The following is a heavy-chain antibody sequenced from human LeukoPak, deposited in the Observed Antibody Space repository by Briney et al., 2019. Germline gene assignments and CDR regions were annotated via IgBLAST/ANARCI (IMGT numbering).Heavy chain of an antibody. J-gene: IGHJ4*02. CDR2: ISGSGGST. CDR1: GFTFSSYG. V-gene: IGHV3-23*01. CDR3: ANSPKSDY. Sequence: GGSLRLSCAASGFTFSSYGMSWFRPAPGKGLEWLSAISGSGGSTYYADSVQGRFTISRDNSKNTLYLQMSSLRAEDTAVYYCANSPKSDYWGQGTLVTVSS.